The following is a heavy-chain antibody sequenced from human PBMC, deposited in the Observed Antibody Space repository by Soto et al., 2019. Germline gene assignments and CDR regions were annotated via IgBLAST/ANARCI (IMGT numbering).Heavy chain of an antibody. CDR2: IYYSGST. Sequence: QVQLQESGPGLVKPSETLSLTCTVSGGSISSYYWSWIRQPPGKGLEWIGYIYYSGSTNYNPSLKSRVTISVDTSKNQFSLKLSSLTAADTAVYYCARHDYGDSDFDYWGQGTLVTVSS. J-gene: IGHJ4*02. CDR1: GGSISSYY. D-gene: IGHD4-17*01. V-gene: IGHV4-59*08. CDR3: ARHDYGDSDFDY.